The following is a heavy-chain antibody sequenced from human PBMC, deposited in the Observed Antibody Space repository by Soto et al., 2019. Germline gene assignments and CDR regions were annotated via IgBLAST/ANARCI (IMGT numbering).Heavy chain of an antibody. CDR3: ARRAPPMDV. V-gene: IGHV1-18*01. CDR1: GYIYTNYD. CDR2: ISAYNGNT. J-gene: IGHJ6*02. Sequence: ASVKVSCKASGYIYTNYDINWVRQATGQGLEYLGWISAYNGNTKYAQKLQGRVTMTTDTSTSTAYMELRSLRSDDTAVYYCARRAPPMDVWGQGTTVTVSS.